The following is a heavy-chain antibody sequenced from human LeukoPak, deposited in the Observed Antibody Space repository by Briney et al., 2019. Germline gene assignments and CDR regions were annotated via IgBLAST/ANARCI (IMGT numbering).Heavy chain of an antibody. D-gene: IGHD3-22*01. V-gene: IGHV1-8*02. Sequence: GASVKVSCKASGYTFTNYDVNWVRQATGQGLEWMGWMNPKSNNRGYAQKFQGRVTMTRDTSTSTVYMELSSLRSEDTAVYYCARGPIQLWYNSSGYYYRYWGQGTLVTVSS. CDR3: ARGPIQLWYNSSGYYYRY. CDR1: GYTFTNYD. CDR2: MNPKSNNR. J-gene: IGHJ4*02.